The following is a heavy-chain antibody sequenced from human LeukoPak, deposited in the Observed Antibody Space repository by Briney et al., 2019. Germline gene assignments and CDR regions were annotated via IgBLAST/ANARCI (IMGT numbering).Heavy chain of an antibody. J-gene: IGHJ4*02. V-gene: IGHV3-11*01. CDR1: GFTFSDYY. CDR2: INSSGSTI. D-gene: IGHD3-9*01. CDR3: ARERDILTGYYFDY. Sequence: GGSLRLSCAASGFTFSDYYMSWIRQAPGKGLEWVSYINSSGSTIYYADSVKGRFTISRDNAKNSLYLQMNSLRAEDTAVYYCARERDILTGYYFDYWGQGTLVTVSS.